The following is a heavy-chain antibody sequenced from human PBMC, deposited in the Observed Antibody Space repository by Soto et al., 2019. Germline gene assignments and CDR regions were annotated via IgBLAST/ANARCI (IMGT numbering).Heavy chain of an antibody. CDR3: AKDRVAVTHY. CDR2: TNPNSGGT. V-gene: IGHV1-2*02. J-gene: IGHJ4*02. D-gene: IGHD6-19*01. Sequence: GSSVKVSCNASGYTFTDYYMHWVRQAPGQGLEWIGWTNPNSGGTNYAKKFQGRVTMTRDTSIRTDYMELRRLRSDDTAVHYCAKDRVAVTHYWGQGTLLTVSS. CDR1: GYTFTDYY.